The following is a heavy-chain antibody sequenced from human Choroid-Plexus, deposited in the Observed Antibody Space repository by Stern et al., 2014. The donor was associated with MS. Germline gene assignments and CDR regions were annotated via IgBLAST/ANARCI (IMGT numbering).Heavy chain of an antibody. V-gene: IGHV3-30*18. CDR3: AEDRQYLTYFFDH. D-gene: IGHD2/OR15-2a*01. CDR2: VSYDGSNK. J-gene: IGHJ5*02. CDR1: GFTFGSCA. Sequence: MQLVESGGGVVQPGRPLRLSCVASGFTFGSCAMHWVRQAPGKGLEWVAGVSYDGSNKYYADSVKGRFTISRDNSQNTLYMQMSSLRPEDTAVYYCAEDRQYLTYFFDHWGQGSLVTVSS.